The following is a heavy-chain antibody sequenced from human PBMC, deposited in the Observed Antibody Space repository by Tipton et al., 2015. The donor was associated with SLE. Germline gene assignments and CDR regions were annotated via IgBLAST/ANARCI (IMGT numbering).Heavy chain of an antibody. CDR3: VLGAARSGGAFDI. CDR2: IYYSGST. CDR1: GGSISSHY. V-gene: IGHV4-39*01. J-gene: IGHJ3*02. Sequence: TLSLTCTVSGGSISSHYWGWIRQPPGKGLEWIGSIYYSGSTYYNPSLKSRVTISVDTSKNQFSLKLSSVTAADTAVYYCVLGAARSGGAFDIWGQGTMVTVSS. D-gene: IGHD3-10*01.